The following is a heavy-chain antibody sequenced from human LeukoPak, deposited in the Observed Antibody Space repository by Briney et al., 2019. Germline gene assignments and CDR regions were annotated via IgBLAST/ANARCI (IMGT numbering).Heavy chain of an antibody. Sequence: SETLSLTCTVSGGSISSSSYYWGWIRQPPGKGLEWLGSIYYSGSTYYNPSLKSRVTISVDTSKNQFSLKLSSVTAADTAVYYCAVYDILTGTFDYWGQGTLVTVSS. CDR3: AVYDILTGTFDY. D-gene: IGHD3-9*01. V-gene: IGHV4-39*07. CDR2: IYYSGST. CDR1: GGSISSSSYY. J-gene: IGHJ4*02.